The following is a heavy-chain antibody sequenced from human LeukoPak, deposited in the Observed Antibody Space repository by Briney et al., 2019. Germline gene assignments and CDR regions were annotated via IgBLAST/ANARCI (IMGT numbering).Heavy chain of an antibody. CDR1: GGSYSSYY. CDR3: ARGAKLVRPGVWFGAGLYYMDV. D-gene: IGHD6-6*01. V-gene: IGHV4-34*01. CDR2: INHSGST. J-gene: IGHJ6*03. Sequence: PSETLSLTCAVYGGSYSSYYWSWVRQPPGKGQGWIGEINHSGSTNYNPSLKSRVTISVDTSKNQFSLKLSSVTAADTAVYHCARGAKLVRPGVWFGAGLYYMDVRGNGTTVTVFS.